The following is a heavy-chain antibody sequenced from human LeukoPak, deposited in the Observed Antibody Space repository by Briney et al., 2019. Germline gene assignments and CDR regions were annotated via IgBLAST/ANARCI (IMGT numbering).Heavy chain of an antibody. D-gene: IGHD3-9*01. CDR2: INHSGST. J-gene: IGHJ6*02. CDR3: ASRENLRPHAYYDILTGYPHYYYGMDV. CDR1: GGSFSGYY. V-gene: IGHV4-34*01. Sequence: SSETLSLTCAVYGGSFSGYYWSWIRQPPGKGLEWIGEINHSGSTNYNPSLKSRVTISVDTSKNQFSLKLSSVTAADTAVYYCASRENLRPHAYYDILTGYPHYYYGMDVWGQGTTVTVSS.